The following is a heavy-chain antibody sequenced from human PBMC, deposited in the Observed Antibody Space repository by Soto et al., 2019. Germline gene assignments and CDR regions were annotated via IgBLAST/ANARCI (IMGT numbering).Heavy chain of an antibody. D-gene: IGHD6-19*01. J-gene: IGHJ6*02. V-gene: IGHV1-69*13. CDR3: ARDQRSRPIAVAGTSGENYYYGMDV. Sequence: ASVKVSCKASGGTFSSYAISWVRQAPGQGLEWMGGIIPIFGTANYAQKFQGRVTITADESTSTAYMELSSLRSEDTAVYYCARDQRSRPIAVAGTSGENYYYGMDVWGQGTTVTVSS. CDR1: GGTFSSYA. CDR2: IIPIFGTA.